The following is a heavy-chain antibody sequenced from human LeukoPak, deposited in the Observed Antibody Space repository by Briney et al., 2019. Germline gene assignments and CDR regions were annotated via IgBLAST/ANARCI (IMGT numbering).Heavy chain of an antibody. CDR1: GGSFSGYY. V-gene: IGHV4-34*01. CDR2: INHSGST. D-gene: IGHD4-17*01. J-gene: IGHJ2*01. Sequence: SETLSLTCAVYGGSFSGYYWSWIRQPPGKGLEWIGEINHSGSTSYNPSLKSRVTISVDTSTNQFSLKLSSVTAADTAVYYFARALHDCGDPSYWYFDLWGRGTLVTVSS. CDR3: ARALHDCGDPSYWYFDL.